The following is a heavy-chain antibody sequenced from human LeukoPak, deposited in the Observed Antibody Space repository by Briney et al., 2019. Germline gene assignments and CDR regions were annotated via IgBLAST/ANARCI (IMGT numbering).Heavy chain of an antibody. V-gene: IGHV4-59*01. CDR1: GGSISSFF. Sequence: PSETLSLTCTGSGGSISSFFWSWIRQPPGEGLEWIGHIFYTWRTTYSPSLKSRVTISIDTSKNQFSLKMSSVTAADTAVYYCARVYSYGEIWFDPWGHGTLVTVSS. CDR2: IFYTWRT. D-gene: IGHD5-18*01. CDR3: ARVYSYGEIWFDP. J-gene: IGHJ5*02.